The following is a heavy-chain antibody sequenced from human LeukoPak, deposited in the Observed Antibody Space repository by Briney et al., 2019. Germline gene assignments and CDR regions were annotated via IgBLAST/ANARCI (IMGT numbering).Heavy chain of an antibody. CDR1: GGTFSSYA. CDR2: IIPIFGTA. J-gene: IGHJ4*02. CDR3: ARYPYCSSTSCPFDY. D-gene: IGHD2-2*01. Sequence: ASVKVSCKASGGTFSSYAISWVRQAPGQGLERMGGIIPIFGTANYAQKFQGRVTITADESTSTAYMELSSLRSEDTAVYYCARYPYCSSTSCPFDYWGQGTLATVSS. V-gene: IGHV1-69*13.